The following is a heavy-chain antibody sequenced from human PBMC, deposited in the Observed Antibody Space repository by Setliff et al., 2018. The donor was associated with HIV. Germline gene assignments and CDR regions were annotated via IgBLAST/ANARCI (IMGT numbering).Heavy chain of an antibody. CDR3: ARHSPSDY. Sequence: KTSETLSLTCTVSGGSISRGSYSWSWIRQPAGKGLEWIGHISTSGITNYNPSLKSRVTMSVDTSKNQFSLKLSSVTAADTAVYYCARHSPSDYWGQGTLVTVSS. CDR2: ISTSGIT. V-gene: IGHV4-61*09. CDR1: GGSISRGSYS. J-gene: IGHJ4*02.